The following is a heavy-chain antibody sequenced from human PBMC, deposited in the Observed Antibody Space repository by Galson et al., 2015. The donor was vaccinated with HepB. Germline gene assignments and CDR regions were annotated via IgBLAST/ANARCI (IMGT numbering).Heavy chain of an antibody. CDR1: GFTFDDYA. CDR2: ISWNSGSI. Sequence: SLRLSCAASGFTFDDYAMHWVRQAPGKGLEWVSGISWNSGSIVYADSVKGRLTISRDNAKNSLYLQMNSLRDEDTALYYCAKDIGDYSWYFDLWGRGILVTVSS. J-gene: IGHJ2*01. CDR3: AKDIGDYSWYFDL. D-gene: IGHD4-11*01. V-gene: IGHV3-9*01.